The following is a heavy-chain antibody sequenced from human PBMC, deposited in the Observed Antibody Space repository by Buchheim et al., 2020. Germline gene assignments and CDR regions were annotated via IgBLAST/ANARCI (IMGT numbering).Heavy chain of an antibody. D-gene: IGHD3-3*01. Sequence: QVQLVQSGAEVKKPGASVKVSCKASGYTFTSYYMHWVRQAPGQGLEWMGIINPSGGSTSYAQKFQGRVTMTRDTSTSTVYMGLSSLRSEDTAVYYCARSYYDFWSSYYSANYYYGMDVWGQGT. CDR3: ARSYYDFWSSYYSANYYYGMDV. V-gene: IGHV1-46*01. CDR2: INPSGGST. CDR1: GYTFTSYY. J-gene: IGHJ6*02.